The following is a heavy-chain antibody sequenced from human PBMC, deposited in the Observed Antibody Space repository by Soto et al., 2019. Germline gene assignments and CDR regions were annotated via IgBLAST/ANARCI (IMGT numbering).Heavy chain of an antibody. Sequence: GEARKISYKGSGYIFTSYWIGLGRQMPGKGLEWMGIIYPGDSDTRYSPSFQGQVTISADKSISTAYLQWSSLKASDTAMYYCARFQVVMGLAPSSIDVWGQATLVTVS. CDR3: ARFQVVMGLAPSSIDV. CDR2: IYPGDSDT. V-gene: IGHV5-51*01. D-gene: IGHD2-21*01. J-gene: IGHJ6*02. CDR1: GYIFTSYW.